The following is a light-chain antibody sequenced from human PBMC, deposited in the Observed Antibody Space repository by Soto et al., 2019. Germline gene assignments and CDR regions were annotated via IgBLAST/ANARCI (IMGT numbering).Light chain of an antibody. J-gene: IGLJ1*01. V-gene: IGLV2-8*01. CDR3: SSYAGSNMI. Sequence: QSVLTQPPSASGSPGQSVTISCTGTSSDVGGYNYVSWYQQHPGKAPKLMIYEVSKRPSGVPDRFSGSKSGNTASLTVSGLQAEDEADYYCSSYAGSNMIFGTGTQLTVL. CDR1: SSDVGGYNY. CDR2: EVS.